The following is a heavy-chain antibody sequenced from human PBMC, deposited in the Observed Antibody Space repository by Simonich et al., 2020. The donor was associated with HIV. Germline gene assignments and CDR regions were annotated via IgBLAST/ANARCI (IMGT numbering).Heavy chain of an antibody. Sequence: EVQLVQSGAAVKKPGESLKISCKGSGYNFPNYWIGWVRQMPGKGLEWMGIIYPVDSDTTYSPAFQGQVTISADKSISTAYLQWSSLKASDTAMYYCVRRMAGTDAFDIWGQGTMVTVSS. CDR3: VRRMAGTDAFDI. CDR2: IYPVDSDT. V-gene: IGHV5-51*03. D-gene: IGHD6-19*01. J-gene: IGHJ3*02. CDR1: GYNFPNYW.